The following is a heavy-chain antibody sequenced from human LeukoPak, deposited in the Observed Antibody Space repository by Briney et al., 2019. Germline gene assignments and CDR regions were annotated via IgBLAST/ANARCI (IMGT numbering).Heavy chain of an antibody. CDR3: TTEGYYYDSSGYYYFDY. CDR2: IKSKTDGGTI. J-gene: IGHJ4*02. V-gene: IGHV3-15*01. CDR1: GFTFSNAW. Sequence: GGSLRLSCAASGFTFSNAWMSWVRQAPGKGLEWVGRIKSKTDGGTIDYAAPVKGRFTLSRDDSKNTLYLQMNSLKTEDTAVYYCTTEGYYYDSSGYYYFDYWGQGTLVTVSS. D-gene: IGHD3-22*01.